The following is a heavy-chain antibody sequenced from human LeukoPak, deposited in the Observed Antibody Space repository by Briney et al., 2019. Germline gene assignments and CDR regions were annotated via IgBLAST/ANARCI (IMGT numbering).Heavy chain of an antibody. CDR3: ASDYYDSSGQGEYFDY. CDR2: ISSSGSTI. D-gene: IGHD3-22*01. Sequence: PGGSLRLSCAASGFTFSSYEMNWVRQAPGKGLEWVSYISSSGSTIYYADSVKGRFTISRDNAKNSLYLQMNSLRAEATAVYYCASDYYDSSGQGEYFDYWGQGTLVTVSS. J-gene: IGHJ4*02. CDR1: GFTFSSYE. V-gene: IGHV3-48*03.